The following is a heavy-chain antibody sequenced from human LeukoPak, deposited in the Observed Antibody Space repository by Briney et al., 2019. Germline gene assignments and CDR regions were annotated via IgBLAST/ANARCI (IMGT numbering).Heavy chain of an antibody. CDR1: GYTFTSHY. D-gene: IGHD3-22*01. V-gene: IGHV1-46*01. J-gene: IGHJ4*02. CDR3: AGVPGPDYDSSGSYDY. CDR2: INPSGGST. Sequence: ASVKVSCKASGYTFTSHYMHWVRQAPGQGLEWMGIINPSGGSTSYAQRFQGRVTMTRDMSTNTVYMELSSLRSEDTAVYYYAGVPGPDYDSSGSYDYWGQGTLVTVSS.